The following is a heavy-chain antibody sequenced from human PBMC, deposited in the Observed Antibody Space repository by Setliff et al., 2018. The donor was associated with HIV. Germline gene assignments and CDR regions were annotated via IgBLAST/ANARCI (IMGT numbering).Heavy chain of an antibody. J-gene: IGHJ4*02. CDR2: IYPGDSET. Sequence: PGESLKISCRASGYSFTSHWIAWVRQMPGRGLEWMGIIYPGDSETRYSPSFVGQVTISVDKYINTAYLQWRSLKASDTAMYYCARGGQYVSGGYYPPPAGRIDSWGQGTLVTVSS. CDR3: ARGGQYVSGGYYPPPAGRIDS. D-gene: IGHD3-22*01. CDR1: GYSFTSHW. V-gene: IGHV5-51*01.